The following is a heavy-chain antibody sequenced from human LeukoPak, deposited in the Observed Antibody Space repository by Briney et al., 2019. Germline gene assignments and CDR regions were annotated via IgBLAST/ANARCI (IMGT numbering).Heavy chain of an antibody. V-gene: IGHV1-2*02. D-gene: IGHD6-19*01. CDR3: ASLRLVDY. Sequence: ASVSVSCKASGYTFTNYNMHWVRQAPGQGLEWMGWINPNSGGTSYAQKFQDRVTMTRDTSVTTAYMELTRLTPDDTAVYYCASLRLVDYWGQGTLVTVSS. J-gene: IGHJ4*02. CDR2: INPNSGGT. CDR1: GYTFTNYN.